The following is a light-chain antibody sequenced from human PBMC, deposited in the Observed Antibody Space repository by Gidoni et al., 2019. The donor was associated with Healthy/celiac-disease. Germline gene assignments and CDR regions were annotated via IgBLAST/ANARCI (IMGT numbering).Light chain of an antibody. CDR1: SSNIGSNY. Sequence: QSVLTQPPSASGTPGQSVTISCSGSSSNIGSNYVYWYQQLPGTAPKLLIYRNNQRPSGVPDRFSGSKSGTSASLAISGLRSEDEADYYCAAWDDSLSVHVVFGGGTKLTVL. V-gene: IGLV1-47*01. J-gene: IGLJ2*01. CDR3: AAWDDSLSVHVV. CDR2: RNN.